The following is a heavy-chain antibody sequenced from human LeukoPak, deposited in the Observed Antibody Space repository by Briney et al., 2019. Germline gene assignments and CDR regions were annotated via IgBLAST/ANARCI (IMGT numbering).Heavy chain of an antibody. CDR1: GGSISSSNW. CDR3: ARRGILWRIDDAFDI. V-gene: IGHV4-4*02. D-gene: IGHD5-12*01. CDR2: IYHSGST. J-gene: IGHJ3*02. Sequence: SETLSLTCAVSGGSISSSNWWSWVRQPPGKGLEWIGEIYHSGSTNYNPSLKSRVTISVDKSKNQFSLKLSSVTAADTAVYYCARRGILWRIDDAFDIWGQGTTVTVSS.